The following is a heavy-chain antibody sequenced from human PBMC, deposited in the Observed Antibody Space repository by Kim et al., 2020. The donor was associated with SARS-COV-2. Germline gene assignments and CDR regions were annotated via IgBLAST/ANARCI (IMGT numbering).Heavy chain of an antibody. V-gene: IGHV3-15*01. CDR2: IKGKTDGGTT. Sequence: GGSLRLSCAASGFTFSNAWMSWVRQAPGKGLEWVGRIKGKTDGGTTDYAAPVKGRFTIAGDDSQSTLYLQMDSLKAEDTAVYYCTSYRRWSGGSYPEH. D-gene: IGHD1-26*01. J-gene: IGHJ1*01. CDR1: GFTFSNAW. CDR3: TSYRRWSGGSYPEH.